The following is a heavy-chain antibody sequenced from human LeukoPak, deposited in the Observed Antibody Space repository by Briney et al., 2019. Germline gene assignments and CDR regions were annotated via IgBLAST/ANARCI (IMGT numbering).Heavy chain of an antibody. Sequence: SETLSLTCTVSGGSVSSGSYYWSWIRQPPGKGLEWIGYIHYSGSTYYNPSLKSRVTISVDTSKKQFYLKVNSVTATDTAVYYCASSETVMRTWGQGTLVTVSS. J-gene: IGHJ5*02. V-gene: IGHV4-31*03. CDR1: GGSVSSGSYY. CDR3: ASSETVMRT. D-gene: IGHD3-16*01. CDR2: IHYSGST.